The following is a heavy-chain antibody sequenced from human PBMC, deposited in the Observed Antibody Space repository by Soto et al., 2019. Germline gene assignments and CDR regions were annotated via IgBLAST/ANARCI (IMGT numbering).Heavy chain of an antibody. CDR2: IFYLGSS. CDR3: VRHSLARRNNSWFDP. J-gene: IGHJ5*02. Sequence: NPSETLSLTCTVSGDSIISSDFYWGWVRQPPGKGLEWIGSIFYLGSSYYNPSLKSRVTMSVHTSKNQFSLRLRSVTAADTVLYFCVRHSLARRNNSWFDPWGQGIMVTVSS. CDR1: GDSIISSDFY. V-gene: IGHV4-39*01. D-gene: IGHD3-3*02.